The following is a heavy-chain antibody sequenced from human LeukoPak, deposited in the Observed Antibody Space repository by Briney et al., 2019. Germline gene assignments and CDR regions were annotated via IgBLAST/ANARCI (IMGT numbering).Heavy chain of an antibody. D-gene: IGHD3-16*01. Sequence: PGGSLRLSCAASGFMFPTYALSWVRQAPGKGLEWVSAISGSGDSTNYADSVKGRFTMSRDNSKKMLYLQMNSLRAEDTAVYYCAKDEGGDYIWGSPDYWGQGTLVTVSS. V-gene: IGHV3-23*01. CDR2: ISGSGDST. CDR1: GFMFPTYA. J-gene: IGHJ4*02. CDR3: AKDEGGDYIWGSPDY.